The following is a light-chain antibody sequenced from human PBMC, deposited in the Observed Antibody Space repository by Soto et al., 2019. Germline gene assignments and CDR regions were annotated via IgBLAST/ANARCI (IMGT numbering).Light chain of an antibody. J-gene: IGLJ3*02. CDR1: SSDVGGYNY. CDR2: AVS. V-gene: IGLV2-8*01. CDR3: ISYAGINTGKL. Sequence: QSALTQPPSASGSPGQSVTISCTGTSSDVGGYNYVSWYQQHPGKAPNLIIYAVSNRPSGVPDRFSGSKSGNTASLTVSGLQAEDEADYYCISYAGINTGKLFGGGTKLTVL.